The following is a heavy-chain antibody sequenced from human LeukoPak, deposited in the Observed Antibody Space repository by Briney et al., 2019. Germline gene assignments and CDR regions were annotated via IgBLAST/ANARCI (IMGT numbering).Heavy chain of an antibody. CDR3: ARVDCSSTSCYSNAFDI. V-gene: IGHV3-30-3*01. CDR1: GFTFSSYA. D-gene: IGHD2-2*01. CDR2: ISYDGSNK. J-gene: IGHJ3*02. Sequence: GGSLRLSCAASGFTFSSYAMSWVRQAPGKGLEWVAVISYDGSNKYYADSVKGRFTISRDNSKNTLYLQMNSLRAEDTAVYYCARVDCSSTSCYSNAFDIWGQGTMVTVSS.